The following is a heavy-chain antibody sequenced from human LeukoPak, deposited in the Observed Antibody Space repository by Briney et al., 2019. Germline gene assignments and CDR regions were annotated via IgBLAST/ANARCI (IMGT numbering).Heavy chain of an antibody. Sequence: PSETLSLTCTVSRGSINSYYWSWLRQSPGKGLEWIGYVYSSGSTNYNPSLNSRVTISVDTSKNQFSLKLSSVTAADTAVYYCARLLYGSGSYSNIFDSWGQGTLVTVSS. D-gene: IGHD3-10*01. CDR3: ARLLYGSGSYSNIFDS. V-gene: IGHV4-4*08. CDR1: RGSINSYY. CDR2: VYSSGST. J-gene: IGHJ4*02.